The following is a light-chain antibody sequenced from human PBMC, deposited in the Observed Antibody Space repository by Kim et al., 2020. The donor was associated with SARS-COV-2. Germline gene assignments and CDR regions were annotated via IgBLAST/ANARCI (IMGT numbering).Light chain of an antibody. V-gene: IGLV2-23*02. Sequence: GESITISCSGATRDVGSYYPVSWYHQHSGRAPKLILYEVTERPSGVSNRFSGSKSGRTASLTISGLQPEDEGNYFCCSYSGSSIPVFGGGTQLTVL. CDR3: CSYSGSSIPV. J-gene: IGLJ3*02. CDR2: EVT. CDR1: TRDVGSYYP.